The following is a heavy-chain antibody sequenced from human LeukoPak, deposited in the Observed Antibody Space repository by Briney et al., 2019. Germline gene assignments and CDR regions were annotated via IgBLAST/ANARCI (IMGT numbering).Heavy chain of an antibody. J-gene: IGHJ4*02. CDR2: ISYDGSNK. CDR3: ARDSIDGYDFWSGYPRYYFGD. V-gene: IGHV3-30-3*01. Sequence: PGGSLRLSCAASGFTFSSYAMHWVRQAPGKGLEWVAVISYDGSNKYYADSVKGRLTISRDNSKNTLYLQMNSLRAEDTAVYYCARDSIDGYDFWSGYPRYYFGDWGQGTLVTVSS. CDR1: GFTFSSYA. D-gene: IGHD3-3*01.